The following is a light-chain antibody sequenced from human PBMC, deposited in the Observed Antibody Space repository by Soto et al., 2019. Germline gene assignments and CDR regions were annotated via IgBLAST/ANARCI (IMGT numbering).Light chain of an antibody. J-gene: IGKJ5*01. Sequence: DIQMTQSPSSLSASVGDRVTITCRASQGISSYLAWYQQKLEKFPKLLISAASTLQSGVPSRFSGSGSETDFTLTISSLQPEDVAAYYCQKYSSVITFGQGTRLEIK. CDR2: AAS. V-gene: IGKV1-27*01. CDR1: QGISSY. CDR3: QKYSSVIT.